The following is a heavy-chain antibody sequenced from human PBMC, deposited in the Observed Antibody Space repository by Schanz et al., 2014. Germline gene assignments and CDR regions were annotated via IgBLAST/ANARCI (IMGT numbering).Heavy chain of an antibody. J-gene: IGHJ4*02. CDR3: AKSYDTSGYSGFDY. Sequence: QVQLVESGGGVVQPGRSLRLSCAGSGFSFSDYGMHWVRQAPGRGLEWVAVISYHGSERYYADSVKGRFTISRDNSKNTLYLQMNSLRTEDTAVYFCAKSYDTSGYSGFDYGGKGTRGTFSS. V-gene: IGHV3-30*18. D-gene: IGHD3-22*01. CDR1: GFSFSDYG. CDR2: ISYHGSER.